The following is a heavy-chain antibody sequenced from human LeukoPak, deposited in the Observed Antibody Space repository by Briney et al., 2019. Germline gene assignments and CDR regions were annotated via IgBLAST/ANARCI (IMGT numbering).Heavy chain of an antibody. CDR3: ARRFGLDAFDI. CDR2: INSDGSST. CDR1: GFTFSRYW. V-gene: IGHV3-74*01. J-gene: IGHJ3*02. D-gene: IGHD3-16*01. Sequence: GGSLRLSCAASGFTFSRYWMPWVRQAPGKGLVWVSHINSDGSSTSYADSVKGRFTISRDNAKNTLYLQMNGLRAEDTAVYYCARRFGLDAFDIWGQGTMVTVSS.